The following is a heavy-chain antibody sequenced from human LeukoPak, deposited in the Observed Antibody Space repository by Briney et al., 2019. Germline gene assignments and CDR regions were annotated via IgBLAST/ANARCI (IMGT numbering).Heavy chain of an antibody. V-gene: IGHV2-70*01. J-gene: IGHJ6*02. CDR1: GFSLSTSGMC. CDR2: IDWDDDK. CDR3: ARIPGYSSGWYSYYYGMDV. D-gene: IGHD6-19*01. Sequence: ESGPTLVNPPQTLTLTCTFSGFSLSTSGMCVSWIRQPPGKALEWLALIDWDDDKYYSTSLKTRLTISKDTSKNQVVLTMTNMDPVDTATYYCARIPGYSSGWYSYYYGMDVWGQGTTVTVSS.